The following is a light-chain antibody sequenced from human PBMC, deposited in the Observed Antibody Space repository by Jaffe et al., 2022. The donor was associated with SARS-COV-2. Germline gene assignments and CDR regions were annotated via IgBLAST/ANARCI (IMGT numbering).Light chain of an antibody. Sequence: AIRMTQSPSSLSASTGDRVTISCRASQGISSYLAWYQQKPGKAPRLLIYAASTVQSGVPSRFSGSGSGTDFTLTISCLQSEDFATYFCQQYYTYPLTFGPGTRVDI. V-gene: IGKV1-8*01. CDR2: AAS. CDR1: QGISSY. CDR3: QQYYTYPLT. J-gene: IGKJ3*01.